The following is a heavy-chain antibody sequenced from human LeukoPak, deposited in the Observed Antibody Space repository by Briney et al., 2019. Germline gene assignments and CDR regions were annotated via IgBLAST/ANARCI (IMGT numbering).Heavy chain of an antibody. Sequence: ASVKVSCKASGYTFTSYGISWVRQAAGQGLEWMGWISAYNGNTNYAQKLQGRVTMTTETYTSTAYMELRSMRSDDTAVYYCARDDEDGKLVATIRYYSGMDVWGQGTTVTVSS. V-gene: IGHV1-18*01. D-gene: IGHD5-12*01. CDR3: ARDDEDGKLVATIRYYSGMDV. J-gene: IGHJ6*02. CDR1: GYTFTSYG. CDR2: ISAYNGNT.